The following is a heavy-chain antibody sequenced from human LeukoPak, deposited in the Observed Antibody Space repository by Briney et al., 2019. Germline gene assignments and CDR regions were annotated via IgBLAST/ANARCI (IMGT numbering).Heavy chain of an antibody. J-gene: IGHJ4*02. CDR2: ISSSSSYI. CDR1: GFTFSSYA. Sequence: PGGSLRLSCAASGFTFSSYAVSWVRQAPGKGLEWVSSISSSSSYIYYADSVKGRFTISRDNAKNSLYLQMNSLRAEDTAVYYCARSPLLRRFDYWGQGTLVTVSS. CDR3: ARSPLLRRFDY. V-gene: IGHV3-21*01. D-gene: IGHD4-17*01.